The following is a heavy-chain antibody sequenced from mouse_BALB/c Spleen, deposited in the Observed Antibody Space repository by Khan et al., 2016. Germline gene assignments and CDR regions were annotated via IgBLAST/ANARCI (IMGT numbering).Heavy chain of an antibody. Sequence: QVQLQESGAELVRPGFSVKISCKASGYVFSSYWMNWVKQRPGQGLEWIGQIYPGDGDTYYNGTFMGKVTLTADKSSSTAYMQLSSLTSEDSAVYCSARGTPLADWGQGTLVTVSA. CDR1: GYVFSSYW. V-gene: IGHV1-80*01. CDR3: ARGTPLAD. J-gene: IGHJ3*01. D-gene: IGHD2-14*01. CDR2: IYPGDGDT.